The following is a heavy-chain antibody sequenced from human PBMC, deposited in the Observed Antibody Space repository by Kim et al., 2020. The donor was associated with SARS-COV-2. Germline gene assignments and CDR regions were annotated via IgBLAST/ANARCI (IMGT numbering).Heavy chain of an antibody. Sequence: GGSLRLSCAASGSTFSSYDMHWVRQATGKGLEWVSAIGAGGDTYYSGSVKGRFTISRENDKNSLYRQMNSLTAVDTAVYYCARGGRDGYGHYDWYFAPWCRGTLVAVSS. D-gene: IGHD4-17*01. J-gene: IGHJ2*01. V-gene: IGHV3-13*01. CDR1: GSTFSSYD. CDR2: IGAGGDT. CDR3: ARGGRDGYGHYDWYFAP.